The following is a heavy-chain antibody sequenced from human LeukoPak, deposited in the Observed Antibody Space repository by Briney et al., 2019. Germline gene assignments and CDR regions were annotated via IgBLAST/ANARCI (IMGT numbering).Heavy chain of an antibody. V-gene: IGHV3-30*02. Sequence: GGSLRLSCAASGFTFSSYGMHWVRQAPGKGLEWVAFIRYDGSNKYYADSVKGRFTISRDNSKNTLYLQMNGLRAEDTAVYYCAKDLSYDILTGYHDYWGQGTLVTVSS. CDR3: AKDLSYDILTGYHDY. J-gene: IGHJ4*02. CDR1: GFTFSSYG. D-gene: IGHD3-9*01. CDR2: IRYDGSNK.